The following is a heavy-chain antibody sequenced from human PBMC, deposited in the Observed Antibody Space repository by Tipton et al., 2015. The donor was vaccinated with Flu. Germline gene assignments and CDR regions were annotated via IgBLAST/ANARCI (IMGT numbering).Heavy chain of an antibody. CDR2: IYYSGST. V-gene: IGHV4-59*01. D-gene: IGHD6-13*01. J-gene: IGHJ4*02. Sequence: TLSLTCTVSGGSISSYYWSGIRQPPGKGLEWIGYIYYSGSTNYNPSLKSRVTISVDTSKNQFSLKPSSVTAADTAVYYCARGRGIAAAGPCDYWGQGTLVPVSS. CDR1: GGSISSYY. CDR3: ARGRGIAAAGPCDY.